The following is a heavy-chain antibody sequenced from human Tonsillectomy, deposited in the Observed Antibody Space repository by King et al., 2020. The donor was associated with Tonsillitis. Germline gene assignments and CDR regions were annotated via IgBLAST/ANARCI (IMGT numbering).Heavy chain of an antibody. CDR2: INPDSGAA. CDR1: RYTFNDYS. J-gene: IGHJ4*02. CDR3: ARDTGGWRSFDY. Sequence: QLVQSGAEVKKPGASVKVSCQASRYTFNDYSIHWVRQAPGQGLDWMGRINPDSGAADYALRFEDRVTMTIDTSRKTAYLELSSLRSDDTATYFCARDTGGWRSFDYWGQGTLVTVSS. D-gene: IGHD2-8*02. V-gene: IGHV1-2*06.